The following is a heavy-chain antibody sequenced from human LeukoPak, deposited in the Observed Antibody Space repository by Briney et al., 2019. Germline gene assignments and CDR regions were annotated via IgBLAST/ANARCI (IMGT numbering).Heavy chain of an antibody. J-gene: IGHJ4*02. D-gene: IGHD3-22*01. CDR3: ARDRGYDSSGYYNYYFDY. CDR1: GGTFSSYA. V-gene: IGHV1-69*05. CDR2: IIPIFGTA. Sequence: EASVKVSCKASGGTFSSYAISWVRQAPGQGLEWMGGIIPIFGTANYAQKFQGRVTMTRDTSTSTVYMELSSLRSEDTAVYYCARDRGYDSSGYYNYYFDYWGQGTLVTVSS.